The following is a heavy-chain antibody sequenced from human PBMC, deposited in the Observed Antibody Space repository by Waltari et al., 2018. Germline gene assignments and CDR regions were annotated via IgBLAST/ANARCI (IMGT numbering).Heavy chain of an antibody. J-gene: IGHJ3*02. CDR2: IYYSGST. CDR1: GASISSYY. Sequence: QVQLQESGPGLVKPSETLSLTCTVSGASISSYYWSWLRQPPGKGLEWIGYIYYSGSTNYNPSLKSRVTISVDTSKNQFSLKLSSVTAADTAVYYCATLSPPVGASAFEIWGHGTMVTVSS. V-gene: IGHV4-59*01. D-gene: IGHD1-26*01. CDR3: ATLSPPVGASAFEI.